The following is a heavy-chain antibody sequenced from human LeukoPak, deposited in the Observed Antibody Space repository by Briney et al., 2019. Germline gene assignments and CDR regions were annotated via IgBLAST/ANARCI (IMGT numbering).Heavy chain of an antibody. J-gene: IGHJ3*02. Sequence: GGSLRLSCTASGFTFSSYAMSWVRQAPGKGLEWVSAISGSGGSTYYADSVKGRFTISRDNSKNTLYLQMNSLRAEDTAVYYCAKDLTPKPYYDFWSGYYTGPDAFDIWGQGTMVTVSS. CDR2: ISGSGGST. V-gene: IGHV3-23*01. CDR1: GFTFSSYA. CDR3: AKDLTPKPYYDFWSGYYTGPDAFDI. D-gene: IGHD3-3*01.